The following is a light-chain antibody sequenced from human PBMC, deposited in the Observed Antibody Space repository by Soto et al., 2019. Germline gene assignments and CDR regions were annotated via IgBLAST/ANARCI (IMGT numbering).Light chain of an antibody. Sequence: DIQMTQSPSSLSASVGDRVTITCRASQSITSFLNWYQQKPGKAPNLLIYGASNLQSGVPSRFSGSGSGTDFTLTINSLQPDDFATYYCQQSFSAPLTFGGGTKVDIK. V-gene: IGKV1-39*01. J-gene: IGKJ4*01. CDR2: GAS. CDR1: QSITSF. CDR3: QQSFSAPLT.